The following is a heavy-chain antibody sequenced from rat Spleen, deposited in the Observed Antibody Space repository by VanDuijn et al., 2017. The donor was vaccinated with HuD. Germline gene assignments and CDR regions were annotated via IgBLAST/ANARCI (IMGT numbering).Heavy chain of an antibody. J-gene: IGHJ2*01. CDR2: ISTGGGNT. Sequence: EVQLVESGGGLVQPGRSLKLSCAVSGFTFSNYGMAWVRQTPTKGLEWVASISTGGGNTYYRDSVKGRFTISRDNAENTVYLQMNSLRSEDTATYYCAKDREYYGYNSFGYWGQGVMVTVSS. V-gene: IGHV5S13*01. CDR1: GFTFSNYG. CDR3: AKDREYYGYNSFGY. D-gene: IGHD1-9*01.